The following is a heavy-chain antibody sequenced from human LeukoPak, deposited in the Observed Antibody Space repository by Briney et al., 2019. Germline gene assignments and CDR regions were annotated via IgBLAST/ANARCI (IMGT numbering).Heavy chain of an antibody. D-gene: IGHD5-12*01. CDR2: IHSSGTT. J-gene: IGHJ4*02. Sequence: SQTLSLTCTVSGDSISSGGDFWSWVRQPPGKGLEWIGYIHSSGTTHYKSSLTSRITMSLDTSKNEFSLKVTSVTAADTAIYYCARHSGYERDWGQGTLVTVSS. CDR1: GDSISSGGDF. CDR3: ARHSGYERD. V-gene: IGHV4-30-4*01.